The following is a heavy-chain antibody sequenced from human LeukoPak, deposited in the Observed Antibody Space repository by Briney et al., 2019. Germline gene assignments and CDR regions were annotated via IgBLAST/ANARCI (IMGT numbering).Heavy chain of an antibody. CDR3: ARHDNVPVIRHGFDH. J-gene: IGHJ4*02. Sequence: SETLSLTCTVSGGSINNYYWSWIRQPPGKGLEWLGYIYSSGVTNYNPSLQSRVTISIDTSKNQFSPKLSSVTAADTAVYYCARHDNVPVIRHGFDHWGQGTLVTVSS. CDR1: GGSINNYY. V-gene: IGHV4-59*08. CDR2: IYSSGVT. D-gene: IGHD2-8*01.